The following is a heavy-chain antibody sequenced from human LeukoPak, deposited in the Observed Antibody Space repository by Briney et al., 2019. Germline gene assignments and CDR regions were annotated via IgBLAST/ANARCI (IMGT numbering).Heavy chain of an antibody. CDR1: GYSISSGYY. V-gene: IGHV4-38-2*02. CDR3: ARVYYYDSSGYYFPPPRDYFDY. J-gene: IGHJ4*02. CDR2: IYHSGST. D-gene: IGHD3-22*01. Sequence: PSETLSLTCTVSGYSISSGYYWGWIRQPPGKGLEWIGSIYHSGSTYYNPSLKSRVTISVDTSKNQFSLKLSSVTAADTAVYYCARVYYYDSSGYYFPPPRDYFDYWGQGTLVTVSS.